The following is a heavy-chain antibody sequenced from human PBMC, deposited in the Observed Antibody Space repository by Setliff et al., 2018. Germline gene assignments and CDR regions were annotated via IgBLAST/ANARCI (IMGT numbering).Heavy chain of an antibody. CDR1: GFTFSNYW. D-gene: IGHD2-15*01. V-gene: IGHV3-7*01. CDR3: ARSENCYATHCSPYDY. CDR2: IKQDESEK. Sequence: GGSLRLSCAASGFTFSNYWMHWVRQAPGKGLEWVANIKQDESEKHYADAVKGRFTISRDNAEDSLYLQMNSLRAEDTAVYFCARSENCYATHCSPYDYWGQGALVTVSS. J-gene: IGHJ4*02.